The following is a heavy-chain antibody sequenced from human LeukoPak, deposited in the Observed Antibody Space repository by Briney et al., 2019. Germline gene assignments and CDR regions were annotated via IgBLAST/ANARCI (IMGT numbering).Heavy chain of an antibody. CDR3: ARGDVYFDY. CDR1: GYTFTGYY. V-gene: IGHV1-2*02. J-gene: IGHJ4*02. CDR2: ISPNSGDT. Sequence: ASVKVSCKASGYTFTGYYMHWVRQAPGQGLEWMGWISPNSGDTNYAQKFQGRVTTTRDTSISAAYMELSRLRSDDTAVYYCARGDVYFDYWGQGTLVTVSS.